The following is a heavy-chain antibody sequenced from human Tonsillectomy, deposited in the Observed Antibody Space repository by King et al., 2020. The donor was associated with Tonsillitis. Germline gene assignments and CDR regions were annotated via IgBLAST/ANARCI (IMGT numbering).Heavy chain of an antibody. CDR3: ARLRDDYTNARYFDY. Sequence: QLQESGPGLVKPSETLSLTCTVSGGSISSYHWSWVRLTPAKGLEWVGNIFYSVNTNYNPSLQSRVTISVDTSKNPFSLKLSSVTAADTAIYYCARLRDDYTNARYFDYWGQGTLVTVSS. CDR2: IFYSVNT. CDR1: GGSISSYH. D-gene: IGHD4-11*01. J-gene: IGHJ4*02. V-gene: IGHV4-59*01.